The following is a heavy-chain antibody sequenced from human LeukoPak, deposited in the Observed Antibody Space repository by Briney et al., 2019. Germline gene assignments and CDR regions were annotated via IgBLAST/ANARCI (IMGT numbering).Heavy chain of an antibody. D-gene: IGHD3-10*01. V-gene: IGHV3-30*02. CDR2: IRYDGSNK. Sequence: PGGSLRLSCAASGFSFTTYWMSWVRQAPGKGLEWVAFIRYDGSNKYYADSVKGRFTISRDNSKNTLYLQMNSLRAEDTAVYYCAKGMVRGVTFDYWGQGTLVTVSS. CDR1: GFSFTTYW. CDR3: AKGMVRGVTFDY. J-gene: IGHJ4*02.